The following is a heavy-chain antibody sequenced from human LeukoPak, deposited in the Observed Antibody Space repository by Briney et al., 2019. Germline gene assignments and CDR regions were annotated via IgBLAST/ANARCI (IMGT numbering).Heavy chain of an antibody. CDR2: ISSSSSTI. Sequence: GGSLRLSCAASGFTFSSYSMNWVRQAPGKGLEWVSYISSSSSTIYYADSVKGRFTISRDNSKNTLYLQMNSLRAEDTAVYYCAKADSSGWHNYYYYGMDVWGQGTTVTVSS. V-gene: IGHV3-48*01. J-gene: IGHJ6*02. D-gene: IGHD6-19*01. CDR3: AKADSSGWHNYYYYGMDV. CDR1: GFTFSSYS.